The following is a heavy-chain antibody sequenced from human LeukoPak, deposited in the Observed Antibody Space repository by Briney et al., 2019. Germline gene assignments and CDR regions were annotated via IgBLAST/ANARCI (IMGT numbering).Heavy chain of an antibody. J-gene: IGHJ4*02. V-gene: IGHV3-30*18. Sequence: GGSLRLSCAASGFTINNYGIHWVRQAPGKGLEWVAVISYDGRNKHYPDSVKGRFTISRDISTDTLWLQMDSLRTEDTAVYYCAKGPLRGTAAAIDYWGQGTLVTVSS. CDR3: AKGPLRGTAAAIDY. CDR2: ISYDGRNK. D-gene: IGHD2-2*01. CDR1: GFTINNYG.